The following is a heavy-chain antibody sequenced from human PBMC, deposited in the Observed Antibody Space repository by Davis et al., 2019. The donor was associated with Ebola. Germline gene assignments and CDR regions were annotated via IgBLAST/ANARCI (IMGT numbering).Heavy chain of an antibody. V-gene: IGHV3-30*18. Sequence: GESLKISCAASGFTFNSYGIHWVRQAPGKGLEWLAVMSYDGSNKYYADSVEGRFTISRDNSKNTLYLQVSSLRAEDTAVYYCAKDRCSSRRCQDFYYGMDVWGQGTTVTVSS. CDR1: GFTFNSYG. CDR2: MSYDGSNK. CDR3: AKDRCSSRRCQDFYYGMDV. D-gene: IGHD2-2*01. J-gene: IGHJ6*02.